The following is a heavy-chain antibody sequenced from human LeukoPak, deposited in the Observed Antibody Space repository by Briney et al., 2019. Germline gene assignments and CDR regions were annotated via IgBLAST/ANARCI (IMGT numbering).Heavy chain of an antibody. Sequence: GGSLRLSCAASGFTFSSYSMNWVRQAPGKGLEWVSSISSSSSYIYYADSVKGRFTISRDNAKNSLYLQMHSLRAEDTAVYYCARSPKYDFWSGSTFDYWGQGTLVTVSS. V-gene: IGHV3-21*01. CDR1: GFTFSSYS. CDR2: ISSSSSYI. CDR3: ARSPKYDFWSGSTFDY. J-gene: IGHJ4*02. D-gene: IGHD3-3*01.